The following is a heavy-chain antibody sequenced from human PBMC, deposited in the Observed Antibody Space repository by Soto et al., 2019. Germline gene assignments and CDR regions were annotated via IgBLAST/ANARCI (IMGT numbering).Heavy chain of an antibody. CDR1: GGSFSGYY. J-gene: IGHJ4*02. D-gene: IGHD3-22*01. V-gene: IGHV4-34*01. Sequence: SETLSLTCAVYGGSFSGYYWSWIRQPPGKGLEWSGEINHSGSTNYNPSLKSRVTISVDTSKNQFSLKLSSVTAADTAVYYCARGFNYYDSSGYFDYWGQGTLVTVSS. CDR3: ARGFNYYDSSGYFDY. CDR2: INHSGST.